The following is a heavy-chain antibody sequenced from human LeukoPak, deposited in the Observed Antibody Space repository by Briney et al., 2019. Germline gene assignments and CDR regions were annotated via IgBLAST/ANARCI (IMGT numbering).Heavy chain of an antibody. CDR2: IYYSGST. V-gene: IGHV4-59*01. D-gene: IGHD3-10*01. CDR3: ARGRSSMVRGYYYYYMDV. J-gene: IGHJ6*03. Sequence: PSETLSLTCTVSGGSISSYYWSWIRQPPGKGLEWIGYIYYSGSTNYNPSLKSRVTISVDTSKNQFSLKLSSVTAADTAVYYCARGRSSMVRGYYYYYMDVWGKGTTITISS. CDR1: GGSISSYY.